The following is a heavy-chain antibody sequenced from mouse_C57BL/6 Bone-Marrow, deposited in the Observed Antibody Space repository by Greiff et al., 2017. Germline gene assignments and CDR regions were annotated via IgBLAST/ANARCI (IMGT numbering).Heavy chain of an antibody. Sequence: EVKLEESGPGLVKPSQSLSLTCSVTGYSITSGYYWNWIRQFPGNKLEWMGYISYDGSNNYNPSLKNRISITRDTSKNQFFLKLNSVTTEDTATYYCARGGWLPPFDYWSQGTTLTVSS. J-gene: IGHJ2*01. V-gene: IGHV3-6*01. CDR2: ISYDGSN. CDR3: ARGGWLPPFDY. D-gene: IGHD2-2*01. CDR1: GYSITSGYY.